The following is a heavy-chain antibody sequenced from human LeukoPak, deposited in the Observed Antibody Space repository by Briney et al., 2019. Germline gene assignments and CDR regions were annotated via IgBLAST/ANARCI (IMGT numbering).Heavy chain of an antibody. CDR1: GFTFSSYW. Sequence: GGSLRLSCAASGFTFSSYWMSWVRQAPGKGLEWVANIKQDGSEKYYVDSVKGRFTISRGNAKNSLYLQMNSLRAEDTAVYYCARTTEGGYTYNYFYYYYMDVWGKGTTVTISS. CDR2: IKQDGSEK. CDR3: ARTTEGGYTYNYFYYYYMDV. V-gene: IGHV3-7*03. D-gene: IGHD5-18*01. J-gene: IGHJ6*03.